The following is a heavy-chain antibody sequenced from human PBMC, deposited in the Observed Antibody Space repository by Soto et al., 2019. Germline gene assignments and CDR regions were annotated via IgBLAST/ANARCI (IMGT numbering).Heavy chain of an antibody. D-gene: IGHD2-15*01. J-gene: IGHJ2*01. CDR2: ISASTRNT. CDR3: VRCYCIVGSCYACWHFDL. CDR1: GYTFSDYA. V-gene: IGHV1-18*01. Sequence: QVQLVQSGGEVKKPGASVKVSCQASGYTFSDYAISWVRQAPGQGLEWMGWISASTRNTDQAQNFQGRVIMTLDTSTNTAYMELRSLRSDDTAVYYCVRCYCIVGSCYACWHFDLWGRVTLVTVSS.